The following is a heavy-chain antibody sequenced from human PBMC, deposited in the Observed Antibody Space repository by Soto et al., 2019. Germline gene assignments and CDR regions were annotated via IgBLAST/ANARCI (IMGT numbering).Heavy chain of an antibody. CDR3: AKDRSSFRYGHYGMDV. D-gene: IGHD5-18*01. V-gene: IGHV3-23*01. Sequence: LRLSCAASGFTFSSYAMSWVRQAPGKGLEWVSAISGSGGSTYYADSAKGRFTISRDNSKNTLYLQMNSLRAEDTAVYYCAKDRSSFRYGHYGMDVWGQGTTVTVSS. CDR1: GFTFSSYA. CDR2: ISGSGGST. J-gene: IGHJ6*02.